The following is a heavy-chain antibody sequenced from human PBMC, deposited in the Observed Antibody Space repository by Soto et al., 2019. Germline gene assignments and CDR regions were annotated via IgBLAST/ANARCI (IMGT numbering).Heavy chain of an antibody. Sequence: PSETLSLTCIVSGASISSRSCYWGWIRQPPGQGLEWVGTFYSGSTYYNPSLKSRVTISVDTTKNHFSLYLSSVAAEDTAISYCATTRGIAVGGSFDQWGQGTLVTFPS. J-gene: IGHJ5*02. CDR3: ATTRGIAVGGSFDQ. CDR2: FYSGST. V-gene: IGHV4-39*01. D-gene: IGHD6-13*01. CDR1: GASISSRSCY.